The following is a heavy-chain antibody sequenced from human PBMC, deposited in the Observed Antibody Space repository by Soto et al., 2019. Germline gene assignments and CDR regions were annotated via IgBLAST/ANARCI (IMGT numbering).Heavy chain of an antibody. J-gene: IGHJ4*02. CDR2: INHSGST. Sequence: SETLSLTCAVYGGSFSGYYWSWIRQPPGKGLEWIGEINHSGSTNYNPSLKSRVTISVDTSKNQFPLKLSSVTAADTAVYYCARGFAYYDYWGQGTLVTVSS. D-gene: IGHD2-21*01. CDR3: ARGFAYYDY. V-gene: IGHV4-34*01. CDR1: GGSFSGYY.